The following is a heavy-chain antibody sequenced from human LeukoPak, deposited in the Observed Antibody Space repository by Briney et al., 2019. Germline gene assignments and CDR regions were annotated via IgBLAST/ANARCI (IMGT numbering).Heavy chain of an antibody. D-gene: IGHD5-18*01. CDR3: ARRGYSDDSDWYFDL. CDR2: IYHSGST. J-gene: IGHJ2*01. CDR1: GGSISSGGYY. Sequence: SETLSLTCTVSGGSISSGGYYWSWIRQPPGKGLEWIGYIYHSGSTYYNPSLKSRVTISVDRSKNQFSLKLSSVTAADTAVYSCARRGYSDDSDWYFDLWGRGTLVTVSS. V-gene: IGHV4-30-2*01.